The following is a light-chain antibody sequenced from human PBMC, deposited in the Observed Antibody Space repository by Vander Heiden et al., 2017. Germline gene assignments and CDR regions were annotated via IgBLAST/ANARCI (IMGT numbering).Light chain of an antibody. CDR3: QQCYTTPCS. CDR1: KSISSY. CDR2: SAS. J-gene: IGKJ2*04. Sequence: DIKMTQSPSSLSASVGDRATITRRASKSISSYLSWYQQKPGKAPKFLIYSASSLQSGVPSSFSGSGSGTDFTLTISSLQAEDLATYYCQQCYTTPCSFGQGTKVEIK. V-gene: IGKV1-39*01.